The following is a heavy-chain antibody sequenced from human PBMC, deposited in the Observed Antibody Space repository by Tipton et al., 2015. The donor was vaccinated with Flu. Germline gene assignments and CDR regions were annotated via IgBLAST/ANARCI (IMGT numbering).Heavy chain of an antibody. J-gene: IGHJ4*02. CDR2: IWYDGSNK. V-gene: IGHV3-33*08. Sequence: SLRLSCAASGFTFSSYGMHWVRQAPGKGLEWVAVIWYDGSNKYYADSVKGRFTISRDNSKNTLYLQMNSLRAEDTAVYYCASYYDSSGPLGYWGQGTLVTVSS. CDR1: GFTFSSYG. D-gene: IGHD3-22*01. CDR3: ASYYDSSGPLGY.